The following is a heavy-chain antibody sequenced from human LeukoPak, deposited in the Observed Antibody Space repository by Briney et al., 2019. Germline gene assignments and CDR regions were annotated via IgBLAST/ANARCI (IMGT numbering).Heavy chain of an antibody. V-gene: IGHV3-74*01. CDR1: GFTFSGYW. Sequence: AGGSLRLSCAASGFTFSGYWIQWVRPAPGKGRVWVSRINSDGSSTSYADSVKGRFTISRDNAKKTLYLQMNSLRAEDTAVYYCARPSGSYYYDAFDIWGQGTMVTVSS. J-gene: IGHJ3*02. CDR2: INSDGSST. CDR3: ARPSGSYYYDAFDI. D-gene: IGHD1-26*01.